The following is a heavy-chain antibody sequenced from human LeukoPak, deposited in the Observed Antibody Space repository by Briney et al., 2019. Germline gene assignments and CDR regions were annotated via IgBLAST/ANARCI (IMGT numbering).Heavy chain of an antibody. CDR2: ISYDGNK. J-gene: IGHJ4*02. CDR1: GFTFSNYG. Sequence: GGSLRLSCAASGFTFSNYGMHWVRQAPGKGLEWMAVISYDGNKYYADSVKGRFTISRDNSKNTLYLQMNSLRAEDTAVYYCARDHKFRGYYFDYWGQRTLVTVSS. CDR3: ARDHKFRGYYFDY. V-gene: IGHV3-30*03.